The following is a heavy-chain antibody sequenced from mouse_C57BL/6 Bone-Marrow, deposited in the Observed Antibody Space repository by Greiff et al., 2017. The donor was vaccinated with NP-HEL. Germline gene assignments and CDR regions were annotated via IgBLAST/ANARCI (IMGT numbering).Heavy chain of an antibody. V-gene: IGHV1-55*01. J-gene: IGHJ4*01. CDR2: IYPGSGST. Sequence: VQLQQPGAELVKPGASVKMSCKASGYTFTSYWITWVKQTPGQGLEWIGDIYPGSGSTNYNEKFKSKATLTVDTSSSTAYMQLRSLTSEDSAVYDGARTTMSTTSRVRDAMDYWGRGTSVTVSA. CDR3: ARTTMSTTSRVRDAMDY. D-gene: IGHD2-4*01. CDR1: GYTFTSYW.